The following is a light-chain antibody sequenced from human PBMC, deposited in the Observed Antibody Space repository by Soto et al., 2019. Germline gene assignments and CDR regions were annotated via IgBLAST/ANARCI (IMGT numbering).Light chain of an antibody. Sequence: DSHLTHSPSSLSSSVLYIFTITCRSSQSISSYLNLYQQKPGKAPKLLIYAASSLQSGVPSRFSGSGSGTDFPITISRLQPEDFATYYCHQSYSTPQTFGQGTKVDIK. V-gene: IGKV1-39*01. J-gene: IGKJ1*01. CDR2: AAS. CDR1: QSISSY. CDR3: HQSYSTPQT.